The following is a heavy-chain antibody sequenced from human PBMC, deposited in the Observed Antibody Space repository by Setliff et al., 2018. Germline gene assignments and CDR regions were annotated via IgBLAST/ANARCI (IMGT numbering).Heavy chain of an antibody. CDR1: GESIDSVATGNHY. V-gene: IGHV4-61*10. CDR3: ARHNLHGTATTFAFDI. CDR2: ISDSGST. Sequence: SETLSLTCIVSGESIDSVATGNHYWNWIRQPVGKGPEWIGHISDSGSTNYNPSLKSRVTISLDTSKTQFSLKLSSVTAADTAVYYCARHNLHGTATTFAFDIWGQGTMVTVSS. J-gene: IGHJ3*02. D-gene: IGHD2-21*02.